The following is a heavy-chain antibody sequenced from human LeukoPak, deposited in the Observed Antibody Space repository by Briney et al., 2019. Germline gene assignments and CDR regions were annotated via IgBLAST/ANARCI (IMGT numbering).Heavy chain of an antibody. CDR2: VNSDGSST. V-gene: IGHV3-74*01. Sequence: GGSLRLSCAASGFTFSSRWMHWVRQAPGKGLVWVSHVNSDGSSTNYADSVKGRFTISRDNTKNTLYLQMNSLRAEGTAVYYCASDDSYAFDIWGQGTMVTVSS. CDR3: ASDDSYAFDI. D-gene: IGHD2-21*01. J-gene: IGHJ3*02. CDR1: GFTFSSRW.